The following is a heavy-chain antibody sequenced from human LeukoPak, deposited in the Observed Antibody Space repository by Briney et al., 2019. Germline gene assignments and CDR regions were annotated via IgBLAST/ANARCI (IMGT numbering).Heavy chain of an antibody. V-gene: IGHV4-38-2*02. Sequence: SETLSLTCTVSGYSISSGYYWGWIRQPPGKGLEWIGNIYHSGNTYYTPSLKSRVTISVDTSKNQFSLKLSSVTAADTAVYYCARDSEWYSSKGYFDYWGQGTLVTVSS. CDR1: GYSISSGYY. CDR2: IYHSGNT. J-gene: IGHJ4*02. D-gene: IGHD6-13*01. CDR3: ARDSEWYSSKGYFDY.